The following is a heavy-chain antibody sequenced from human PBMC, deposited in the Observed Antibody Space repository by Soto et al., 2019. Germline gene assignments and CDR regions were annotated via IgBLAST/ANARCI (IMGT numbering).Heavy chain of an antibody. CDR2: INPNSGGT. V-gene: IGHV1-2*02. CDR3: ARESEDLTSNFDY. J-gene: IGHJ4*02. CDR1: GYIFTGYY. Sequence: GASVKVSCKASGYIFTGYYMHWVRQAPGQGLEWMGWINPNSGGTNYAQRFQGRVTMTRDTSISTAYMELSRLRSDDTAVYYCARESEDLTSNFDYWGQGTLVTVSS.